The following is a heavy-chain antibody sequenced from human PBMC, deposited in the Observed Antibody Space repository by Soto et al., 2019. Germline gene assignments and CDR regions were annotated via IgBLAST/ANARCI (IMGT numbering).Heavy chain of an antibody. CDR3: ALRYFDWTGWAPNFDY. CDR2: ISGSGGST. Sequence: PGGSLRLSCAASGFTFGSYAMSWVRQAPGKGLEWVSAISGSGGSTYYADSVKGRFTISRDNSKNTLYLQMNSLRAEDTAVYYCALRYFDWTGWAPNFDYWGQGTLVTVSS. V-gene: IGHV3-23*01. D-gene: IGHD3-9*01. CDR1: GFTFGSYA. J-gene: IGHJ4*02.